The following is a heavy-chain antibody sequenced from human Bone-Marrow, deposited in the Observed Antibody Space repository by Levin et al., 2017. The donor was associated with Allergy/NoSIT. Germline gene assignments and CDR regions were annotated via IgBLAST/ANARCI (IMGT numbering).Heavy chain of an antibody. Sequence: SCEASGITLSTFWMSWVRQAPGKGLEWVANINQDGSQTYYLDSVKGRFIISRDNAKNSLFLQLTDLRPYDTAIYYCARDTTMGEEAWGQGTLVTVSS. D-gene: IGHD5-24*01. V-gene: IGHV3-7*01. CDR2: INQDGSQT. CDR3: ARDTTMGEEA. CDR1: GITLSTFW. J-gene: IGHJ1*01.